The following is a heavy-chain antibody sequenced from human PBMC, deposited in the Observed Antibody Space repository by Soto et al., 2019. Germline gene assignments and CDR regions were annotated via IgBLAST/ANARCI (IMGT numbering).Heavy chain of an antibody. J-gene: IGHJ4*02. CDR1: GFTFSSYA. V-gene: IGHV3-30-3*01. D-gene: IGHD3-16*02. Sequence: GGSLRLSCAASGFTFSSYAMHWVRQAPGKGLEWVAVISYDGSNKYYADSVKGRFTISRDNSKNTLYLQMNSLRAEDTAVYYCAKDIRNTFGGVIVDNSIDYWGQGTLVTVSS. CDR2: ISYDGSNK. CDR3: AKDIRNTFGGVIVDNSIDY.